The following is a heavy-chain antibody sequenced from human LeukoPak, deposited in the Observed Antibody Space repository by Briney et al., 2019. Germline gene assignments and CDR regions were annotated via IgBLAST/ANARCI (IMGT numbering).Heavy chain of an antibody. CDR3: ARDSSSWYLDY. J-gene: IGHJ4*02. CDR1: GGSIRTSNW. CDR2: IYHSGTT. D-gene: IGHD6-13*01. V-gene: IGHV4-4*02. Sequence: SETLSHTCVVSGGSIRTSNWWSWVRQPPGKGLEWIGEIYHSGTTNYNPSLKSRVTISVDKSKNQFSLKLSSVTAADTAVYYCARDSSSWYLDYWGQGSLVTVFS.